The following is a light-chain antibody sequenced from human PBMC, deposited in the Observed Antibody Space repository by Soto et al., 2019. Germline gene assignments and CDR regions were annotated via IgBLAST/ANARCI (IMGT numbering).Light chain of an antibody. CDR2: EDN. V-gene: IGLV6-57*02. CDR3: QSYDSSNHGV. Sequence: NFMLTQPHSVSESPGKTGTISCTGSSGSIASNYVQWYQQRPGSAPTTVIYEDNQRPSGVPDRFSGSIDSSSNSASLTISGLKTEDEADYYCQSYDSSNHGVFGGGTQLTVL. CDR1: SGSIASNY. J-gene: IGLJ3*02.